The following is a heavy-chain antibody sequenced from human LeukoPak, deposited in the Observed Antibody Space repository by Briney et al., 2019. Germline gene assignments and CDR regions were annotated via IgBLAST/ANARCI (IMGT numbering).Heavy chain of an antibody. V-gene: IGHV3-53*01. D-gene: IGHD3-22*01. CDR3: ARDIAYDSSGYYSPHFDY. CDR2: IYSGGST. CDR1: GFSVSSNY. J-gene: IGHJ4*02. Sequence: GGSLRLSCAASGFSVSSNYMSWVRQAPGKGLEWVSVIYSGGSTYYADSVKGRFTISRDNSKNTLYLQMNSLRAEDTAVYYCARDIAYDSSGYYSPHFDYWGQGTLVTVSS.